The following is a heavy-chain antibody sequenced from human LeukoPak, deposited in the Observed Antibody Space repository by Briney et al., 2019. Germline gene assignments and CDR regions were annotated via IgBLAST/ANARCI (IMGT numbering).Heavy chain of an antibody. CDR2: IYSSGNR. D-gene: IGHD5-24*01. CDR3: AKSMAGTHDGFDI. J-gene: IGHJ3*02. Sequence: PSETLSLTCTVSGGSISSHYWSWIRQTPGKGLEWIGYIYSSGNRIYNPSLKSRVTMSLDTSKNQFSLKLISVTAADTAVYYCAKSMAGTHDGFDIWGQGTTVTVSS. V-gene: IGHV4-59*11. CDR1: GGSISSHY.